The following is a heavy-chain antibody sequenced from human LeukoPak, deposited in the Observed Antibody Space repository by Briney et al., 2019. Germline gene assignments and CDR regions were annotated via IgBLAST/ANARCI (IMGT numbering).Heavy chain of an antibody. CDR3: ARVAYTKVFDP. V-gene: IGHV1-18*01. CDR2: ISGYDGKT. J-gene: IGHJ5*02. Sequence: ASVKVSCKGSGYTFTNFGVTWVRQAPGQGQEWVGWISGYDGKTRYAQKLQGRVTMTTDISTTTAHMELRSLRSDDTAVYYCARVAYTKVFDPWGQGTLVTVSS. CDR1: GYTFTNFG. D-gene: IGHD2-21*01.